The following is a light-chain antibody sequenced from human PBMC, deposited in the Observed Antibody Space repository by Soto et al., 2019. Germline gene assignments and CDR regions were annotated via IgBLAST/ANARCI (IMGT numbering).Light chain of an antibody. Sequence: IQLTQSPSSLSASVGDRVTITCRASQGISSYLAWYQQKPGKAPKLLIYAASTLQSGVPSRFSGSGSWTDFTLTIRSLQPEDFATYSCQQLNSYPRTFGPGTKVDIK. CDR3: QQLNSYPRT. V-gene: IGKV1-9*01. CDR2: AAS. CDR1: QGISSY. J-gene: IGKJ3*01.